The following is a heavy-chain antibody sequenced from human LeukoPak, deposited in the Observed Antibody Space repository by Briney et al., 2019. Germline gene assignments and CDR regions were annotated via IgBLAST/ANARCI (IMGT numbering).Heavy chain of an antibody. J-gene: IGHJ4*02. Sequence: SETLSLTCTVSGGSISSYYWSWIRQPAGKGLEWIGRIYTSGSTNYNPSLKSRVTMSVDTSKNQFSLKLSSVTAADTAVYYCARYYCPSGTCLHFDYWGQGTLVTAS. CDR2: IYTSGST. CDR3: ARYYCPSGTCLHFDY. CDR1: GGSISSYY. D-gene: IGHD2-8*01. V-gene: IGHV4-4*07.